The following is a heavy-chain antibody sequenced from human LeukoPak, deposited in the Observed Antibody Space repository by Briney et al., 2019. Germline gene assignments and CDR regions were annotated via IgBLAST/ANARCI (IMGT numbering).Heavy chain of an antibody. V-gene: IGHV4-59*01. CDR1: GGSISNYW. CDR3: ARGYSSSWNYFDY. J-gene: IGHJ4*02. CDR2: VFDSGST. D-gene: IGHD6-13*01. Sequence: TSETLSLTCTVSGGSISNYWWSWIRQPPGKGLEWIGYVFDSGSTNYNPSLKSRVTISVDTSKKQFSLKLSSGTAADTAVYYCARGYSSSWNYFDYWGQGTLVTVSS.